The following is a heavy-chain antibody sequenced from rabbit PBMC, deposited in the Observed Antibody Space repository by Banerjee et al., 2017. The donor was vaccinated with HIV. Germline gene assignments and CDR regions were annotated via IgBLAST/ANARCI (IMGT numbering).Heavy chain of an antibody. J-gene: IGHJ4*01. CDR3: ARDYVVGGYGYYFDL. V-gene: IGHV1S45*01. CDR1: GFSLSTYW. D-gene: IGHD6-1*01. CDR2: IYGGGNT. Sequence: QEQLEESGGDLVKPGASLTLTCTTSGFSLSTYWMCWVRQAPGKGLEWIACIYGGGNTYYASWAKGRFTISKTSSTTVTLQMTSLTAADTATYFCARDYVVGGYGYYFDLWGPGTLVTVS.